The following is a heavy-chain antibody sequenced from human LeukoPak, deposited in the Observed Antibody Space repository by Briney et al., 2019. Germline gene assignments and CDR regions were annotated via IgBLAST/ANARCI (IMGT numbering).Heavy chain of an antibody. J-gene: IGHJ4*02. CDR1: GSTFSSYW. CDR3: AKDNIRIVVAGTIDY. CDR2: ISWNSGSK. D-gene: IGHD6-19*01. Sequence: GGSLRLSCAASGSTFSSYWMSWVRQAPGKGLEWVSGISWNSGSKGYAGSVKGRFTISRDNAKNSLYLQMNSLRSEDTALYYCAKDNIRIVVAGTIDYWGQGTLVTVSS. V-gene: IGHV3-9*01.